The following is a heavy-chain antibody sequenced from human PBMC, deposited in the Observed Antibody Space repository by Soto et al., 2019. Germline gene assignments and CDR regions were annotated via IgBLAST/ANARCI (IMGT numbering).Heavy chain of an antibody. Sequence: QLQLQESGPGLVKPSETLSLTCTVSGGCISSSSYYWGWIRLPPGKGLEWIGNIYYSGSTYYNTSLRRRFTISVDTSKNQFSLNLSSVSAADTAVYYCAIHGRVSDNAFDIWGQGTMITVSS. D-gene: IGHD1-20*01. V-gene: IGHV4-39*01. J-gene: IGHJ3*02. CDR1: GGCISSSSYY. CDR3: AIHGRVSDNAFDI. CDR2: IYYSGST.